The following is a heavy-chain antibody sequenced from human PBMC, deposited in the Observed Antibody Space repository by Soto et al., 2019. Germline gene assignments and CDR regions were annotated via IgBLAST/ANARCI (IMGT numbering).Heavy chain of an antibody. CDR1: GGSISSSNW. J-gene: IGHJ6*02. CDR3: GCGIAAPSSLDV. Sequence: LSLTCAVSGGSISSSNWWSWVRQPPGKGLEWIGEIYHSGSTNYNPSLKSRVTISVDKSKNQFSLKLSSVTAADTAVYYCGCGIAAPSSLDVWGQGTTVTVYS. D-gene: IGHD6-6*01. V-gene: IGHV4-4*02. CDR2: IYHSGST.